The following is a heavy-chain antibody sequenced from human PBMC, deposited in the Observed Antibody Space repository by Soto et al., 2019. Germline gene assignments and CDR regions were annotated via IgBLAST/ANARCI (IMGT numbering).Heavy chain of an antibody. CDR2: IYYSGTT. J-gene: IGHJ2*01. CDR1: GGSISTYY. V-gene: IGHV4-59*01. CDR3: ARDSRARRVFDL. D-gene: IGHD5-12*01. Sequence: QVQLQESGPGLVKPSETLSLTCTVSGGSISTYYWNWVRQPPGKGLEWIGDIYYSGTTTYNPSLKRRVTISVDTSTNQSSLELRSVTAADTAVYYCARDSRARRVFDLWGRGTLVTVFS.